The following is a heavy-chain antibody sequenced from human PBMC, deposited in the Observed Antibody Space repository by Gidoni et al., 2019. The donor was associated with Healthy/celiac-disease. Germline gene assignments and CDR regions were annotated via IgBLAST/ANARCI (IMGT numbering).Heavy chain of an antibody. CDR2: IRSKANSYAT. CDR3: TRHASGDPLGSYYYYGMDV. Sequence: EVQLVESGGGLVQPGGSLKLSCAASGFTFSGYAMHWVRQASGKGLEWVGRIRSKANSYATAYAASVKGRFTISRDDSKNTAYLQMNSLKTEDTAVYYCTRHASGDPLGSYYYYGMDVWGQGTTVTVSS. J-gene: IGHJ6*02. V-gene: IGHV3-73*02. CDR1: GFTFSGYA. D-gene: IGHD2-21*01.